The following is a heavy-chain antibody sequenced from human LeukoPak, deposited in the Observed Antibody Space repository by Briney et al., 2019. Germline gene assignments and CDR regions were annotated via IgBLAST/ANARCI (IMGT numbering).Heavy chain of an antibody. D-gene: IGHD1-26*01. CDR2: IKQDGSEK. CDR1: GFTFTNYW. J-gene: IGHJ4*02. V-gene: IGHV3-7*01. CDR3: AREGLVGLTVDY. Sequence: PGGSLRLSCAASGFTFTNYWMSWVRQAPGKGLEWVANIKQDGSEKYYVDSVKGRSTISRDNAKNSLYLQMNSLRAEDTAVYYCAREGLVGLTVDYWGQGTLVTVSS.